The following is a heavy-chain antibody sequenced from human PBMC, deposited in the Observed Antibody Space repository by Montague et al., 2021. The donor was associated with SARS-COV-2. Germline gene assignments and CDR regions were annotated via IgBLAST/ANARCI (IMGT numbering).Heavy chain of an antibody. CDR2: IKGDGSQK. CDR3: ARQYYYDRSGYYSDAFDI. D-gene: IGHD3-22*01. Sequence: SLRLSCAASRFTFSIYWMSWVRLAPGKGLEWVANIKGDGSQKYHVDSVKGRFTISRDNAKNSLYLQMNSLRAEDTAAYYCARQYYYDRSGYYSDAFDIWGQGTMVTVSS. J-gene: IGHJ3*02. CDR1: RFTFSIYW. V-gene: IGHV3-7*01.